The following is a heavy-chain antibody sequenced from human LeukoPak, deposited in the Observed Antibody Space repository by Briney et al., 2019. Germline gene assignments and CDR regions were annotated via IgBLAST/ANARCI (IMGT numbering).Heavy chain of an antibody. CDR1: GFTVSSNY. V-gene: IGHV3-74*01. CDR3: ARGITADY. D-gene: IGHD3-3*01. Sequence: SGGSLRLSCAASGFTVSSNYMSWVRQAPGKGLVWVSRINSDGSSITYADSVKGRFTISRDNAKNTLYLQMNSLRADDTAVYYCARGITADYWGQGTLVTVSS. J-gene: IGHJ4*02. CDR2: INSDGSSI.